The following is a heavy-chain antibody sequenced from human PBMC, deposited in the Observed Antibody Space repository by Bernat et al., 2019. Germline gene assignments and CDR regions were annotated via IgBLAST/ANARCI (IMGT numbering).Heavy chain of an antibody. V-gene: IGHV3-23*04. CDR2: ISGSGGNT. CDR3: AKDYGDFVKWFDP. Sequence: VQLVESGGGVVQPGRSLRLSCAASGFTFNNYAMAWVRQAPGKGLQWVSLISGSGGNTYYADSVRGRFTISRDNSKNTLYLQMNSLRAEDTAVYYCAKDYGDFVKWFDPWGPGTLVTVSS. CDR1: GFTFNNYA. D-gene: IGHD4-17*01. J-gene: IGHJ5*02.